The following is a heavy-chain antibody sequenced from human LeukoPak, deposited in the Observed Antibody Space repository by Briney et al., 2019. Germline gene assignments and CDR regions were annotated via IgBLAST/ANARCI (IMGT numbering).Heavy chain of an antibody. CDR3: ARCPTNRNWFFDL. D-gene: IGHD1-14*01. J-gene: IGHJ2*01. CDR1: GLTVSSNY. CDR2: LYSDDNT. V-gene: IGHV3-53*01. Sequence: GGSLRLSCAASGLTVSSNYMNWVRQAPGKGLEWVSVLYSDDNTYYADSVKGRFTISRDNSKSTLYLHMSSLRAEDTAVYYCARCPTNRNWFFDLWGRGTLVTVSS.